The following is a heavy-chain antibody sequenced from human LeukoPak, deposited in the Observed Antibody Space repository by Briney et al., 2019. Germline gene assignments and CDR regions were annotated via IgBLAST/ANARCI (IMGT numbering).Heavy chain of an antibody. CDR1: GDSISPYY. J-gene: IGHJ3*02. Sequence: PSETLSLTCSVSGDSISPYYWSWIRQPAGKGLEWIGRIYTSGTTYYNPSLKSRVTFSLDTSKKHFSLKLTSVTAADTAVYYCATKTAPPRRVDSSDIWGQGTMVTVSS. CDR2: IYTSGTT. CDR3: ATKTAPPRRVDSSDI. V-gene: IGHV4-4*07. D-gene: IGHD5-18*01.